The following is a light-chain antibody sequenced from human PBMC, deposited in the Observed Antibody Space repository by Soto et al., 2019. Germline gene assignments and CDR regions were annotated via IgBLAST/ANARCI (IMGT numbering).Light chain of an antibody. CDR1: QSVSSSY. CDR3: QQHISWPLT. CDR2: DAS. Sequence: EIVLTQSPGTVSLSPGERATLSCRASQSVSSSYLAWYQQKPGQAPRLLVYDASNRATGIPTRFSGSGSGTDSTLTISNLEPEDFAVYYCQQHISWPLTFGGGTKVDIK. J-gene: IGKJ4*01. V-gene: IGKV3D-20*02.